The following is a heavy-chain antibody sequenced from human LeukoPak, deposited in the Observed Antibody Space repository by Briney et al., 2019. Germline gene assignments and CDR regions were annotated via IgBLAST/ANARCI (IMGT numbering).Heavy chain of an antibody. CDR2: INASNGNT. J-gene: IGHJ6*04. CDR1: GYTFTSYA. D-gene: IGHD3-10*01. Sequence: GASVKVSCKASGYTFTSYAMHWVRQAPGQRLEWMGWINASNGNTKYSQKFQGRVTITRDTSASTAYMELSSLRSEDTAVYYCARVGGITMVRGVMPPYYYGMDVWGKGTTVTVSS. CDR3: ARVGGITMVRGVMPPYYYGMDV. V-gene: IGHV1-3*01.